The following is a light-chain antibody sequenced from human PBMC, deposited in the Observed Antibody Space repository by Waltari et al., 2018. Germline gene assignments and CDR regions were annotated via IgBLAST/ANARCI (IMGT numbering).Light chain of an antibody. CDR2: DSS. Sequence: CRAGQSIDNFLTWYQQKPGQAPMLLIYDSSNSATDIPARFSGSGSGTDFTLTISSLEPEDFAVYYCQQRSGWPPTFGGGTKVDI. J-gene: IGKJ4*01. V-gene: IGKV3-11*01. CDR3: QQRSGWPPT. CDR1: QSIDNF.